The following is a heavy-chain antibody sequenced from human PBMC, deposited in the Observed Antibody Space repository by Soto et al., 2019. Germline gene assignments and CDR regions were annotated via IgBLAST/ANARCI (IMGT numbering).Heavy chain of an antibody. V-gene: IGHV4-59*01. CDR2: IYYSGST. CDR3: ASYSSSWYSGRFDP. D-gene: IGHD6-13*01. J-gene: IGHJ5*02. CDR1: GGSISSYY. Sequence: PSETLSLTCTVSGGSISSYYWSWIRQPPGKGLEWIGYIYYSGSTNYNPSLKSRVTISVDTSKNQFSLKLSSVTAADTAVYYCASYSSSWYSGRFDPWGQGTLVTVS.